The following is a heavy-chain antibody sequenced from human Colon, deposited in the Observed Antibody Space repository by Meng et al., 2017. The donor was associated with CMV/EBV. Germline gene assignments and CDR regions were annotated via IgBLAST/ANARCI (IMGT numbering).Heavy chain of an antibody. CDR2: INRGDSVI. Sequence: GESLKISCSSSRFTLSNHDMNWVRQAPGKGLEWLSHINRGDSVIAYADSVKGRFTISRDIAKNSLYLQMNRLRVEDTALYYCTKDQGISGYTMDVWGQGTTVTVSS. D-gene: IGHD5-24*01. V-gene: IGHV3-48*03. CDR1: RFTLSNHD. J-gene: IGHJ6*02. CDR3: TKDQGISGYTMDV.